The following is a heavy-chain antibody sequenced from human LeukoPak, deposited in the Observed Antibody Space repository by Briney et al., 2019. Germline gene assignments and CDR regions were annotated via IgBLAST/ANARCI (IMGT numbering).Heavy chain of an antibody. CDR2: INSDGSST. CDR1: GFTFSSYW. J-gene: IGHJ4*02. D-gene: IGHD1-14*01. CDR3: AKDRNRRGGYFDS. Sequence: GGSLRLSCAASGFTFSSYWMRWVRQAPGKGLGWVSRINSDGSSTSYAYSVKGRFTISRDNAKNTLYLQMPSLRAEDTAVYYCAKDRNRRGGYFDSWGQGTLVPVSP. V-gene: IGHV3-74*01.